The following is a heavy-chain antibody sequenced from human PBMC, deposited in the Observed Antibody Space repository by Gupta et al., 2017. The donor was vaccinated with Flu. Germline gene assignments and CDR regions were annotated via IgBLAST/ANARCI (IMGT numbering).Heavy chain of an antibody. J-gene: IGHJ4*02. V-gene: IGHV3-73*01. D-gene: IGHD2-2*02. CDR2: IRSKANSYAT. CDR3: TRXYCSSTSCYTFDY. Sequence: AMHWVRQASGKGLEWVGHIRSKANSYATAYAASVKGRFTISRDDSKNTAYLQMNSLKTEDXAXYYCTRXYCSSTSCYTFDYWGQGTLVTVSS. CDR1: A.